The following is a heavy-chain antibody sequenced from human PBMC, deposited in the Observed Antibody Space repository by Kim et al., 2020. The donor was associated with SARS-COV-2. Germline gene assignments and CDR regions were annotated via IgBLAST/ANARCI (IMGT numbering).Heavy chain of an antibody. CDR3: ARDGGMYSSGWYGIPFDY. D-gene: IGHD6-19*01. J-gene: IGHJ4*02. V-gene: IGHV4-59*01. CDR1: GGSISSYY. CDR2: IYYSGSN. Sequence: SETLSLTCTVSGGSISSYYWSWIRQPPGKGLEWIGYIYYSGSNNYNPSLKSRVTISVDTSKNQFSLKLSSVTAADTAVHYCARDGGMYSSGWYGIPFDYWGQGTLVTVSS.